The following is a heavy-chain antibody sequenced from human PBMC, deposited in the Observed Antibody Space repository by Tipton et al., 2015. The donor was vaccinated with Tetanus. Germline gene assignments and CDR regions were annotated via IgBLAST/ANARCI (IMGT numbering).Heavy chain of an antibody. D-gene: IGHD6-6*01. CDR1: GYSFTSHW. V-gene: IGHV5-51*01. Sequence: QLVQSGADVKKPGESLKISCKASGYSFTSHWIGWVRQMPGKGLEWMGMIFPDDSDTRYSPSFQGHVTFSVDKSTSTVYLQWSSLKASDTAMYFCARMYNTSSPFDHWGQGTLVAVSS. CDR2: IFPDDSDT. J-gene: IGHJ4*02. CDR3: ARMYNTSSPFDH.